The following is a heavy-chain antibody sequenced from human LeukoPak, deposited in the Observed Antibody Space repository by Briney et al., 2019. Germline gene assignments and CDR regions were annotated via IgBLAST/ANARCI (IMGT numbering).Heavy chain of an antibody. CDR3: AKGRVVAGTKSLTYNWLDP. V-gene: IGHV1-2*02. CDR2: INPNSGGT. D-gene: IGHD6-19*01. J-gene: IGHJ5*02. Sequence: GASVKVSCKASGYTFTGYYIHWVRQAPGQGLEWMGWINPNSGGTKYAQKFQGRVTMTRDTSISQAYMGLSRLRSDDTAVYYCAKGRVVAGTKSLTYNWLDPWGQGTPVTVSS. CDR1: GYTFTGYY.